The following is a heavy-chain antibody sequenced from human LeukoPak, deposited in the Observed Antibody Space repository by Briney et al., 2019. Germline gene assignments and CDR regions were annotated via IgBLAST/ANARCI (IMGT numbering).Heavy chain of an antibody. CDR3: ARGDGATPPDAFDI. J-gene: IGHJ3*02. D-gene: IGHD3-10*01. CDR2: ISSSSSYI. CDR1: GFSFSSYS. Sequence: PGGSLRLSCAASGFSFSSYSMNWGRQAPGKGLQWVSSISSSSSYIYYPDSVKGRFTISRDNAKNSLYLQMNSLRGEDTAVYYCARGDGATPPDAFDIWGQGTMVTVSS. V-gene: IGHV3-21*01.